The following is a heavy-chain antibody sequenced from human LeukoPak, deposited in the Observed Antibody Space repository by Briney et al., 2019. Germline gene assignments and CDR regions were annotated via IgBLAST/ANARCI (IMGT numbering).Heavy chain of an antibody. J-gene: IGHJ5*02. D-gene: IGHD2-2*01. CDR1: AGTFSSYA. CDR2: IIPIFGTA. V-gene: IGHV1-69*01. CDR3: ATLVPAARWFDP. Sequence: SVKVSCKASAGTFSSYAISWVRQAPGQGLEWMGGIIPIFGTANYAQKFQGRVTTTADESTSTAYMELSSLRSEDTAVYYCATLVPAARWFDPWGQGTLVTVSS.